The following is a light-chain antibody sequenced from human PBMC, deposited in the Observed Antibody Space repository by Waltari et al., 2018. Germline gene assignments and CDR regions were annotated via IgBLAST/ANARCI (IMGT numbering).Light chain of an antibody. J-gene: IGLJ2*01. CDR1: SSAVGAYNF. CDR2: DVS. CDR3: CSYAGTSTVI. Sequence: QSALTQPASVSGSPGQSITISCPGTSSAVGAYNFVPWYQQQPGKAPKFMIYDVSKRPSGVSNRFSGSKSGNTASLTISGLQAEDEADYYCCSYAGTSTVIFGGGTKLTVL. V-gene: IGLV2-23*02.